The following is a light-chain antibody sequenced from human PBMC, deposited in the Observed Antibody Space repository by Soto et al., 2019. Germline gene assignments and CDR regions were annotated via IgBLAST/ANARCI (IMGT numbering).Light chain of an antibody. Sequence: DIQMTQSPSSVSASVGDRVTITCRASQDITYWVAWYQQTPGKVPKVLIYDASSLQGGVPSRFSGSGSGTDFTLTISSLQPEDSATYYCQQAHSFPLTFGGGTKVEIK. V-gene: IGKV1D-12*01. CDR3: QQAHSFPLT. CDR2: DAS. CDR1: QDITYW. J-gene: IGKJ4*01.